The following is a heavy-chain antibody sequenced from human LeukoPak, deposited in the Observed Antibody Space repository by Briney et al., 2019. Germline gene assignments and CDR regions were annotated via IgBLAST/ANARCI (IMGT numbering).Heavy chain of an antibody. V-gene: IGHV3-7*01. CDR1: GFTFSSYW. Sequence: GGSLRLSCAASGFTFSSYWMSWVRQAPGKGLEWVANIKQDGSEKNYVDSVKGRFTISRDNAKNSLYLQMNSLRAGDTAMYYCAREPYSGGWYYFDYWGQGTLVTVSS. J-gene: IGHJ4*02. CDR3: AREPYSGGWYYFDY. D-gene: IGHD6-19*01. CDR2: IKQDGSEK.